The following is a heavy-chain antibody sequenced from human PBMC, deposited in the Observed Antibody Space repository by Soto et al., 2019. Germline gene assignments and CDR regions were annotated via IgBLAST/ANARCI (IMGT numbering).Heavy chain of an antibody. CDR2: IYYIGST. V-gene: IGHV4-39*01. J-gene: IGHJ4*02. CDR3: ARIRYSSCWYRGYVDY. CDR1: GGSISSSSYY. Sequence: PSETLSLTCTVSGGSISSSSYYWGWIRQPPGKGLEWIGSIYYIGSTYYNPSLKSRVTISVDTSKNQFSLKLSSVTAADTAVYYCARIRYSSCWYRGYVDYWGQGTLFTVSS. D-gene: IGHD6-19*01.